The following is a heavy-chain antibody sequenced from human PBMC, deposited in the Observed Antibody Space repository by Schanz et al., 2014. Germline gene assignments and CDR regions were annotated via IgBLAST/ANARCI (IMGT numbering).Heavy chain of an antibody. CDR2: IATSSSTR. Sequence: EVQLVESGGGFVQPGGSLGLSCTASGFAFSSYSMNWVRQAPGKGLEWVSYIATSSSTRHYADSVKGRVTISRDNAKNSLYLQMNSLRAEDTAVYYCAKDPSHGDYDYYFDYWGQGTLVTVSS. D-gene: IGHD3-22*01. CDR3: AKDPSHGDYDYYFDY. J-gene: IGHJ4*02. CDR1: GFAFSSYS. V-gene: IGHV3-48*01.